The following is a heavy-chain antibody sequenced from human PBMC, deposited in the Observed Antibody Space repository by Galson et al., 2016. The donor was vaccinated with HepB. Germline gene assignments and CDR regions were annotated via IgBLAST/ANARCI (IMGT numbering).Heavy chain of an antibody. D-gene: IGHD2-2*02. CDR1: GGSFSGYS. CDR2: INHSGST. V-gene: IGHV4-34*01. Sequence: SETLSLTCAVYGGSFSGYSWSWIRQPPGKGLEWIGEINHSGSTNYNPSLKSRVTISVDTSKNQFSLKLSSVTAADTAVYYWASGDDELLYSVESPHHYCGMDVWGQGTTVTVSS. CDR3: ASGDDELLYSVESPHHYCGMDV. J-gene: IGHJ6*02.